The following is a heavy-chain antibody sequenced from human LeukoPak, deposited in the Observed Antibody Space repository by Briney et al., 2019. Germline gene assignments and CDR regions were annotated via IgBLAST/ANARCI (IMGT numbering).Heavy chain of an antibody. CDR3: ARVSGIFGVVIPPGAFDI. CDR2: IYHSGST. Sequence: SDTLSLTCTVSGGSISSGGYYWSWIRQPPGKGLEWIGYIYHSGSTYYNPSLKSRVTISVDRSKNQFSLKLSSVTAADTAVYYCARVSGIFGVVIPPGAFDIWGQGTMVTVSS. CDR1: GGSISSGGYY. V-gene: IGHV4-30-2*01. D-gene: IGHD3-3*01. J-gene: IGHJ3*02.